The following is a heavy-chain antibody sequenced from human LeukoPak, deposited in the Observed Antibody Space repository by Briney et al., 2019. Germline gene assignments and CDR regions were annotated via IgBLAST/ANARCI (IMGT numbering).Heavy chain of an antibody. J-gene: IGHJ4*02. CDR2: INHSGST. D-gene: IGHD5-12*01. V-gene: IGHV4-34*01. CDR1: GGSFSGYY. Sequence: SETLSLTCAVYGGSFSGYYWSWIRQPPGKGLEWIGEINHSGSTNYNPSLKSRVTISVDTSKNQFSLKLSSVTAADTAVYYCARTRGYSGYAGYWGQGTLVTVSS. CDR3: ARTRGYSGYAGY.